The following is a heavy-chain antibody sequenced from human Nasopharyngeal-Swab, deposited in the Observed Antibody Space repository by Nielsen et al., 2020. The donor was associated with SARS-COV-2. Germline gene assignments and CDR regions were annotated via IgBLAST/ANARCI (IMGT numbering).Heavy chain of an antibody. CDR1: GFTFSTYS. D-gene: IGHD3-3*01. CDR3: ARESHYDFWSGYYPSKYYYYYMDV. CDR2: ISSSSSYI. J-gene: IGHJ6*03. Sequence: GGSLRLSCAASGFTFSTYSMNWVRQAPGKGLEWVSSISSSSSYIYYADSVKGRFTISRDNAKNSLYLQMNSLRAEDTAVYYCARESHYDFWSGYYPSKYYYYYMDVWGKGTTVTVSS. V-gene: IGHV3-21*01.